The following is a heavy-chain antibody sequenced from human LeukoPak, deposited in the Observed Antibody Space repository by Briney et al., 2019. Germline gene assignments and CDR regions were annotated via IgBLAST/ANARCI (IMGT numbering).Heavy chain of an antibody. CDR2: INPNSGDT. J-gene: IGHJ4*02. V-gene: IGHV1-2*02. D-gene: IGHD6-19*01. CDR3: ARTIAVTGERRYFDY. Sequence: ASVKVSCKASGYTFTDYYMHWVRQAPGQGLEWMGWINPNSGDTDYARKFQGRVTMTRDTSISTAYMELSRLTSDDTAVYYCARTIAVTGERRYFDYWGQGTLVTVSP. CDR1: GYTFTDYY.